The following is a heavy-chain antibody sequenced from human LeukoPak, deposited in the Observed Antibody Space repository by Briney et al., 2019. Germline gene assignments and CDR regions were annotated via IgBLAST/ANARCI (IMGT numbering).Heavy chain of an antibody. J-gene: IGHJ4*02. Sequence: GGSLRLSCAASGFTLSDYGMHWVRQAPGKGLEWVAFIRYDGSDKYYADSVRGRFTISRDNSKNTLYLQMYSLRVEDTAVYYCAKDRLVPGSVLDYWGQGTLVTVSS. D-gene: IGHD6-19*01. CDR3: AKDRLVPGSVLDY. CDR2: IRYDGSDK. CDR1: GFTLSDYG. V-gene: IGHV3-30*02.